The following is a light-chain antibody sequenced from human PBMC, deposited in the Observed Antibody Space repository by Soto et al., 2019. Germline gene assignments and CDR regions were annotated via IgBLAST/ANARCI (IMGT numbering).Light chain of an antibody. Sequence: EIVLTQSPGILSLSPGERATLYCRASQSVSTDFLAWYQQKPGQAPRLLIYGASTRAIGIPARFSGSGSGTEFTLTISSLQSEDFAVYYCQQYNSWPPITFGQGTRLEI. V-gene: IGKV3-15*01. J-gene: IGKJ5*01. CDR1: QSVSTDF. CDR2: GAS. CDR3: QQYNSWPPIT.